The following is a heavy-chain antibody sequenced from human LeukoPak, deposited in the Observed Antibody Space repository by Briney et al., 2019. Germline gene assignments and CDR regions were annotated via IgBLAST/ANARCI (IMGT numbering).Heavy chain of an antibody. Sequence: PGGSLRLSCAASGFTFDDHAMHWVRQAPGKGLEWVSGISWNSGGIAYADSVKGRFTISRDNAKNSLYLQMNSLRAEDTAVYYCAKDSSSRYYYYGMDVWGQGTTVTVSS. J-gene: IGHJ6*02. CDR1: GFTFDDHA. CDR2: ISWNSGGI. D-gene: IGHD6-6*01. CDR3: AKDSSSRYYYYGMDV. V-gene: IGHV3-9*01.